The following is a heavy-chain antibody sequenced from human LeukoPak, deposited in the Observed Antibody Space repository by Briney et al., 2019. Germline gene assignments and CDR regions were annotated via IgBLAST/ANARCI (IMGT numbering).Heavy chain of an antibody. CDR3: ARFPRY. CDR2: IYDSGST. J-gene: IGHJ4*02. V-gene: IGHV4-59*11. CDR1: GDSISSHY. Sequence: TSETLSLTCAVSGDSISSHYWSWIRQPPGKGLEWIGYIYDSGSTNYNPSLKSRVTISVDTSKNQFSLKLSSVTAADAAVYYCARFPRYWGQGILVTVSS.